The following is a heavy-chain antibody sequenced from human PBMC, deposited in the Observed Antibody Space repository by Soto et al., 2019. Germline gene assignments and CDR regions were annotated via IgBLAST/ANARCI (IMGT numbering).Heavy chain of an antibody. CDR3: ATLRKTSAPYSSSGNPTPQLFRVGKFRAFDI. V-gene: IGHV5-51*01. CDR1: GYIFTSYW. Sequence: PGESLKISCKGSGYIFTSYWIGWVRQMPGKGLEWMGIIYPGDSDTRYSPSFQGQVTISADKSISTAYLQWSSLKASDTAMYYCATLRKTSAPYSSSGNPTPQLFRVGKFRAFDIWGQGTMVTVSS. CDR2: IYPGDSDT. D-gene: IGHD6-13*01. J-gene: IGHJ3*02.